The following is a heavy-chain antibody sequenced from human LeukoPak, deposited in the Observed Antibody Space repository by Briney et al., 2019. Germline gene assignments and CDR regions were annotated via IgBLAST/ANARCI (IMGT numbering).Heavy chain of an antibody. CDR3: ARDDIVATLGLDY. CDR1: GGSISSYY. CDR2: IYTSGST. D-gene: IGHD5-12*01. Sequence: SETLSLTCTVSGGSISSYYWSWIRQPPGKGLEWIGRIYTSGSTNYNPSLKSRVTISIDTSKNQFSLKLSSVTAADTAVYYCARDDIVATLGLDYWGQGALVTVSS. J-gene: IGHJ4*02. V-gene: IGHV4-4*08.